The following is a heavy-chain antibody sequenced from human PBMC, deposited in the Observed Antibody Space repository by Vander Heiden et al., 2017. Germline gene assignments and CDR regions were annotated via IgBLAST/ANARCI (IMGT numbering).Heavy chain of an antibody. J-gene: IGHJ5*02. D-gene: IGHD3-10*01. CDR1: GGSISSSSYY. Sequence: QLQLQESGPGLVKPSETLSLTCTVSGGSISSSSYYWGWIRQPPGKGLEWIGSIYYSGSTYYNPSRKSRVTISVDTSKNQVSMKLSSVTAAETAVYYCAIHVRSTRGENWFDPWGHVSMITVYS. V-gene: IGHV4-39*01. CDR3: AIHVRSTRGENWFDP. CDR2: IYYSGST.